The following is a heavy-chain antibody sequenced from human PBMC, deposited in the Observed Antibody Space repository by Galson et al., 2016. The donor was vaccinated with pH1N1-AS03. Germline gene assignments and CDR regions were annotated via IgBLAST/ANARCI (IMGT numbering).Heavy chain of an antibody. CDR1: DDSITSYY. CDR2: IYSSGST. Sequence: SETLSLTCTVSDDSITSYYWSWIRKPPGKGLEWIGHIYSSGSTSYNPSFKGRVTISLDTSKDQLSLKVDSVTAADTAVYYCARDGAADDYRSIDVWGQGTTVIVSS. CDR3: ARDGAADDYRSIDV. D-gene: IGHD4/OR15-4a*01. V-gene: IGHV4-4*07. J-gene: IGHJ6*02.